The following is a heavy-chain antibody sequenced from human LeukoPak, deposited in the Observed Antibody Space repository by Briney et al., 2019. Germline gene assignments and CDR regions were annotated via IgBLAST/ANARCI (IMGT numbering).Heavy chain of an antibody. D-gene: IGHD6-13*01. J-gene: IGHJ4*02. Sequence: GGSLRLSCAASGFTFSNAWMTWVRQAPGKGLEWVGRIKSKTDGGTTDYAALVKGRFTISRDDSKNTLYLQMNSLKTEDTAVYYCTTKYTSSWSPTNWSQGTLVTVSS. CDR2: IKSKTDGGTT. CDR3: TTKYTSSWSPTN. V-gene: IGHV3-15*01. CDR1: GFTFSNAW.